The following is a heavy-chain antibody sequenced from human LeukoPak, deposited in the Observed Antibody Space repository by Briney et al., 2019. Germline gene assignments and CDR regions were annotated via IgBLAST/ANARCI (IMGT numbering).Heavy chain of an antibody. V-gene: IGHV1-69*05. J-gene: IGHJ4*02. CDR3: ARDGSIVGAYY. CDR2: IIPIFGTA. D-gene: IGHD1-26*01. Sequence: ASVKVSCKASGRTFSSYAISWVRQAPGQGLEWMGRIIPIFGTANYAQKFQGRVTITTDESTSTAYMELSSLRSEDTAVYYCARDGSIVGAYYWGQGTLVTVSS. CDR1: GRTFSSYA.